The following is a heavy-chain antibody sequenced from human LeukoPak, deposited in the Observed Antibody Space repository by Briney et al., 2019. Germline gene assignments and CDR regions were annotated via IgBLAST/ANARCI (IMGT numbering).Heavy chain of an antibody. CDR3: AKDPGYSSGWLDH. CDR1: GFTFSSYW. V-gene: IGHV3-74*01. D-gene: IGHD6-19*01. J-gene: IGHJ4*02. Sequence: GGSLRLPCAASGFTFSSYWMHWVRQAPGKGLVWVSRINNDGSSTSYADSVKGRFSISRDNSKNTVYLQMNSLRAEDTAVYYCAKDPGYSSGWLDHWGQGNLVTVSS. CDR2: INNDGSST.